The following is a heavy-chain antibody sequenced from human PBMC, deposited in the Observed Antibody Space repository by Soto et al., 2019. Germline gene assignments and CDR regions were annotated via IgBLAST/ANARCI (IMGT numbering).Heavy chain of an antibody. CDR3: ARGGLRSEFDY. J-gene: IGHJ4*02. CDR2: ISTFNGNT. D-gene: IGHD3-10*02. Sequence: ASVKVSCKASGYTLTTHAITWVRQAPGHGLEWMGWISTFNGNTNHAQKFQGRVTMTTDASTSTAYMELTSLTSDDTAVYYCARGGLRSEFDYWGQGTLVTGSS. CDR1: GYTLTTHA. V-gene: IGHV1-18*01.